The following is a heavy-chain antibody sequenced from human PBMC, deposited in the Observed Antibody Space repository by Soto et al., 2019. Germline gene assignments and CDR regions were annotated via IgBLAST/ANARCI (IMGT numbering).Heavy chain of an antibody. CDR2: ISGSGGST. D-gene: IGHD3-10*01. J-gene: IGHJ4*02. V-gene: IGHV3-23*01. CDR1: GFTFSSYA. CDR3: AKAYGSGSPRYPYFDY. Sequence: PGGSLRLSCAASGFTFSSYAMSWVRQAPGKGLEWVSAISGSGGSTYYADSVKGRFTISRDNSKNTLYLQMNSLRAEDTAVYYCAKAYGSGSPRYPYFDYWGQGTLVTVSS.